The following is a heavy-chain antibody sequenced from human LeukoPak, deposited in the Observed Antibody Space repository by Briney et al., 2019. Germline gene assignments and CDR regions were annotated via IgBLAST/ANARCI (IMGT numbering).Heavy chain of an antibody. V-gene: IGHV3-9*01. Sequence: GGSLRLSRAASGFTFDDYAMHWVRQAPGKGLEWVSGISWNSGSIGYADSVKGRFTISRDNAKNSLYLQMNSLRAEDTALYYCAKDWQAVGATTVFDYWGQGTLVTVSS. J-gene: IGHJ4*02. D-gene: IGHD1-26*01. CDR3: AKDWQAVGATTVFDY. CDR2: ISWNSGSI. CDR1: GFTFDDYA.